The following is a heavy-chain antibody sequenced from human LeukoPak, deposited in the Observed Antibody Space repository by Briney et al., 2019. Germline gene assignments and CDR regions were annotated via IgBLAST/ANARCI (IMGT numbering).Heavy chain of an antibody. Sequence: GGSLRLSCAASGFPFSSYSMTWVRQAPGKGLEWVANIKPDGTTKFYVDSVKGRFTISRDNALNTLYLQMNSLRAEDTAIYYCARSIPYGTTWYGRSDYWGQGTLVTVSS. D-gene: IGHD6-13*01. J-gene: IGHJ4*02. CDR3: ARSIPYGTTWYGRSDY. CDR1: GFPFSSYS. V-gene: IGHV3-7*03. CDR2: IKPDGTTK.